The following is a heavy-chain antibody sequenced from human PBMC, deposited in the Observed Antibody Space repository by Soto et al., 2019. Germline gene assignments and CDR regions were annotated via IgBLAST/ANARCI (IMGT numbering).Heavy chain of an antibody. D-gene: IGHD6-19*01. Sequence: GGSLRLSCAASGFTFSDHYMSWIRQTPGKGLEWVSSISSSSSYIYYADSVKGRFTISRDNAKNSLYLQMNSLRAEDTAVYYCARDVSSIAVAGTLLWYFDLWGRGTLVTVSS. CDR3: ARDVSSIAVAGTLLWYFDL. V-gene: IGHV3-11*06. CDR2: ISSSSSYI. J-gene: IGHJ2*01. CDR1: GFTFSDHY.